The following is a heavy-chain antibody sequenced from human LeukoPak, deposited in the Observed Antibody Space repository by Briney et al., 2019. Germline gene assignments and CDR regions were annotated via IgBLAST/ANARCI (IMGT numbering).Heavy chain of an antibody. D-gene: IGHD2-2*01. V-gene: IGHV3-7*05. J-gene: IGHJ4*02. Sequence: GGSLRLSCAASGFTFSSHWMYWVRQAPGKGLEWVANIKPDGSETFYVESVEGRFTISRDNAKNSLYLQMNSLRAEDTAVYYCTRIIVEVPGVSDYCDSWGQGTLVTVSS. CDR1: GFTFSSHW. CDR2: IKPDGSET. CDR3: TRIIVEVPGVSDYCDS.